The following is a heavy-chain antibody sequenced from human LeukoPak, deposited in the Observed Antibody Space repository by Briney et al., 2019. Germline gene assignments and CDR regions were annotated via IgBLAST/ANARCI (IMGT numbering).Heavy chain of an antibody. CDR2: ISSSSSYI. CDR3: ARTGLGGLSFRIGLDY. V-gene: IGHV3-21*01. D-gene: IGHD3-16*02. Sequence: GGTLRLSCAASGFTFSSYSMNWVRQAPGKGLEWVSSISSSSSYIYYADSVKGRFTISRDNAKNSLYLQMNSLRAEDTAVYYCARTGLGGLSFRIGLDYWGQGTLVTVSS. J-gene: IGHJ4*02. CDR1: GFTFSSYS.